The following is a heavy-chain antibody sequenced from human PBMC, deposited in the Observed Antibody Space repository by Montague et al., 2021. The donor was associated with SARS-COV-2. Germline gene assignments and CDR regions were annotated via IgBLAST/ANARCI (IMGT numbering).Heavy chain of an antibody. D-gene: IGHD3-9*01. CDR2: VLYNKDT. V-gene: IGHV4-59*08. Sequence: SETLSLTCTVSGVSVTDYYWSWIRQPPGRGLEWVGDVLYNKDTTPNPSLQSRVAISVDTSKNQFSLRLTSVTAADTTLYYCVRHPQYDGLNGPPDFWGQGTLVTVSS. CDR3: VRHPQYDGLNGPPDF. J-gene: IGHJ4*02. CDR1: GVSVTDYY.